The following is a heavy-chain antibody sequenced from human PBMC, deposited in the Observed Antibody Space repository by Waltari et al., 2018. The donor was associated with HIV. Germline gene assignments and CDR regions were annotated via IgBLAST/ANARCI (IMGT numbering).Heavy chain of an antibody. CDR1: GGAFISYI. D-gene: IGHD3-16*01. CDR3: ASARETMGVDFAF. J-gene: IGHJ4*02. Sequence: QVQLVQSGPEVRKPGSWVKVSCQASGGAFISYIITWVRQAPGQGLEWVGRIIPMSATSNKAQKFQGRVTITADPSTSTAYMELTSLRSEDTAVYYCASARETMGVDFAFWGQGTLVNVSS. CDR2: IIPMSATS. V-gene: IGHV1-69*08.